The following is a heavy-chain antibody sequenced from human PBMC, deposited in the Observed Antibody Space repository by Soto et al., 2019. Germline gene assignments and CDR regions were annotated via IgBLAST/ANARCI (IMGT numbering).Heavy chain of an antibody. Sequence: QPGGSLRLCCVVSGLTFRDYGFHGVRQAPGKGLDWVAAISYDGSFVYYADSVRGRITISRDNSRNTLDLQMNTLRHEDTAVYYCAKERGRNRNFAMDVWGQGTSVTVSS. CDR3: AKERGRNRNFAMDV. CDR1: GLTFRDYG. J-gene: IGHJ6*02. D-gene: IGHD1-1*01. V-gene: IGHV3-30*18. CDR2: ISYDGSFV.